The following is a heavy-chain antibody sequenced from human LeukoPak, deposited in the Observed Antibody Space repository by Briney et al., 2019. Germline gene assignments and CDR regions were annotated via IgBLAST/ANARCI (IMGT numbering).Heavy chain of an antibody. D-gene: IGHD3-22*01. CDR1: GFTFSSYG. J-gene: IGHJ4*02. V-gene: IGHV3-30*02. CDR2: IRYDGSNK. CDR3: ARDYYDSSGYYNY. Sequence: GGSLRLSCAASGFTFSSYGMHWVRQAPGKGLEWVAFIRYDGSNKYYADSVKGRFTTSRDNAKNSLYLQMNSLRAEDTAVYYCARDYYDSSGYYNYWGQGTLVTVSS.